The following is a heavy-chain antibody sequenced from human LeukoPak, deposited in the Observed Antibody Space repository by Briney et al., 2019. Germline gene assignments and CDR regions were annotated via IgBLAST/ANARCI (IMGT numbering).Heavy chain of an antibody. CDR1: GGSISSGDYY. CDR2: IYYSGST. CDR3: ARETDYGGGDY. J-gene: IGHJ4*02. V-gene: IGHV4-30-4*01. D-gene: IGHD4-23*01. Sequence: SGTLSLTCTVSGGSISSGDYYWSWIRQPPGKGLEWIGYIYYSGSTYYNPSLKSRVTISVDTSKNQFSLKLSSVTAADTAVYYCARETDYGGGDYWGQGTLVTVSS.